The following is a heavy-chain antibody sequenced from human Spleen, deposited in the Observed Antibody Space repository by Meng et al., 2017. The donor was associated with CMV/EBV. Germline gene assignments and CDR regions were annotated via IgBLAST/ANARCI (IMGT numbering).Heavy chain of an antibody. D-gene: IGHD4-17*01. CDR1: GYTFTTFW. Sequence: GESLKISCRASGYTFTTFWIGWVRQMPGKGLEWMGSIWPGDSETRYSPSFRGQVTISADQSTNTAYLQWNNLRASDTATYYCARRGMMTTRGYWFDPWGQGTLVTVSS. CDR3: ARRGMMTTRGYWFDP. CDR2: IWPGDSET. V-gene: IGHV5-51*01. J-gene: IGHJ5*02.